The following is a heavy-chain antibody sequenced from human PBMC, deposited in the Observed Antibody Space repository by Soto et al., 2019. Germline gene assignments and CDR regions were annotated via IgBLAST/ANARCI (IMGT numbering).Heavy chain of an antibody. Sequence: LGEALKISCKGSGYSFTSYWIGWVRQMPGKGLEWMGIIYPGDSDTRYSPSFQGQVTISADKSISTAYLQWSSLKASDTAMYYCASRGVAGTDDYYYGMDVWGQGTTVTVSS. CDR3: ASRGVAGTDDYYYGMDV. D-gene: IGHD6-19*01. CDR1: GYSFTSYW. CDR2: IYPGDSDT. V-gene: IGHV5-51*01. J-gene: IGHJ6*02.